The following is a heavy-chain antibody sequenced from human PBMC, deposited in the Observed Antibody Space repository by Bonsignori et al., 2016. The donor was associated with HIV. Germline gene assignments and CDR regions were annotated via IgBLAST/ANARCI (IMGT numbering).Heavy chain of an antibody. CDR3: ARGKGITGTGYYYPYYYMDV. Sequence: WIRQPPGKGLEWIGEVNHSGSTNYNPALKFRVTITADTSRNQVSLKVTSVTAADTAVYYCARGKGITGTGYYYPYYYMDVWGEGTTVTVSS. D-gene: IGHD1-20*01. CDR2: VNHSGST. J-gene: IGHJ6*03. V-gene: IGHV4-34*01.